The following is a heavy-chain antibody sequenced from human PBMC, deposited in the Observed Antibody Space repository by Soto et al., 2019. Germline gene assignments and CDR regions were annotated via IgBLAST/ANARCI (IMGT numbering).Heavy chain of an antibody. V-gene: IGHV3-15*07. J-gene: IGHJ6*02. CDR2: IKIKNDGGTT. CDR3: TTDHDEYNYYYGMDV. D-gene: IGHD3-3*01. CDR1: SVSNAW. Sequence: SVSNAWMNWVRQAPGKGLEWVGRIKIKNDGGTTDYAAPVTGRFTISRDDSKNTLYLQMNSLKTEETAVYYCTTDHDEYNYYYGMDVWGQGTTVTVSS.